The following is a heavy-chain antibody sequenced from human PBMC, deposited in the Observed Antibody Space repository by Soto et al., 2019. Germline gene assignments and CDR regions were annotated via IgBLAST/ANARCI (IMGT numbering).Heavy chain of an antibody. CDR3: ARVSVIGGGGPYYFDY. V-gene: IGHV4-31*03. D-gene: IGHD3-22*01. J-gene: IGHJ4*02. CDR1: GGSISSGGYY. CDR2: IYYSGST. Sequence: QVQLQESGPGLVKPSQTLSLTCTVSGGSISSGGYYWSWIRQHPGKGLEWIGYIYYSGSTYYNPSLKSRVTISVDTSKNQFALKLSSVTAADTAVYYCARVSVIGGGGPYYFDYWGQGTLVTVSS.